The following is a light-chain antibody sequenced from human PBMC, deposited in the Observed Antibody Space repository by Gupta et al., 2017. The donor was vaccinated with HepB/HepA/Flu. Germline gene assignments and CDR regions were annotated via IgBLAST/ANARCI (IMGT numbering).Light chain of an antibody. V-gene: IGKV3-15*01. CDR3: QQGNNLPPFT. J-gene: IGKJ2*01. Sequence: IVMTQSPATRSVSPGERATLSCRASQSVRNHLAWYQQKPGQAPRLLIYGASTMSTGVPARFTGSGSGTEFTLTIDRLQPEDFATYYCQQGNNLPPFTFGHGTKLEIK. CDR2: GAS. CDR1: QSVRNH.